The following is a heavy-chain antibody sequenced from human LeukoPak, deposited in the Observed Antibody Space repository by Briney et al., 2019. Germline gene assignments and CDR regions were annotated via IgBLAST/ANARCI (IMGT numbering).Heavy chain of an antibody. CDR2: IYYSGST. D-gene: IGHD6-13*01. CDR3: ARTLAAATYYFDY. J-gene: IGHJ4*02. V-gene: IGHV4-59*11. CDR1: GGSITSHY. Sequence: SETLSLTCTASGGSITSHYWSWIRQPPGKGLEWIGYIYYSGSTNYNPSLKSRVTMSVDTSGNQFSLKLSSLIAADTAIYYCARTLAAATYYFDYWGQGTLVTVSS.